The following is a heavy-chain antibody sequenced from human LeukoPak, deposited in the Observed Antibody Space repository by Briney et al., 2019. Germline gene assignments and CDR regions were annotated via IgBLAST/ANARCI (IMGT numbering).Heavy chain of an antibody. V-gene: IGHV3-49*03. CDR1: GFTFGDYS. CDR3: TREAYGEAYDY. Sequence: GGSLRLSCTASGFTFGDYSMSWFRQAPGKGLEWVGFIRSKANGGTTEYAAYVKGRSTISRDDSKSIDYLHMNSLKTEDKAVYYCTREAYGEAYDYWGQGTLVTVSS. D-gene: IGHD3-10*01. J-gene: IGHJ4*02. CDR2: IRSKANGGTT.